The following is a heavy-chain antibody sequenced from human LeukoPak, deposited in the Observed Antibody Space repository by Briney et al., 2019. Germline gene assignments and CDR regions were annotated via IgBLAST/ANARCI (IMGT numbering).Heavy chain of an antibody. V-gene: IGHV3-64*04. CDR3: AKDLFGGGVIDPFDY. CDR2: ISSNGGST. J-gene: IGHJ4*02. CDR1: GFTFSSYA. Sequence: GRSLRLSCSASGFTFSSYAMHWVRQAPEKGLEYVSAISSNGGSTYYADSVKGRFTISRDNSKNTLYLQMNSLRAEDTAVYYCAKDLFGGGVIDPFDYWGQGTLVTVSS. D-gene: IGHD3-16*02.